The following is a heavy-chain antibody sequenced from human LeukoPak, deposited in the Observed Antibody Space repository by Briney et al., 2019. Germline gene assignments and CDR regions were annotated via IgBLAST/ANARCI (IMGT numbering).Heavy chain of an antibody. Sequence: SETLSLTCAVYGGSFSDYYWSWIRQPPGKGLEWIGEINHSGSTNYNPSLKSRVTILVDTSKNQFSLKLSSVTAADTAVYYCAREGDYSNYEGWGQGTLVTVSS. D-gene: IGHD4-11*01. CDR2: INHSGST. CDR1: GGSFSDYY. J-gene: IGHJ4*02. CDR3: AREGDYSNYEG. V-gene: IGHV4-34*01.